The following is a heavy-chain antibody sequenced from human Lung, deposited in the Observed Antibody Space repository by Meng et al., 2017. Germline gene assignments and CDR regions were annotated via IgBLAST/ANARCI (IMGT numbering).Heavy chain of an antibody. CDR2: TSTYNSNR. J-gene: IGHJ4*02. V-gene: IGHV1-18*01. CDR1: GYSFTNYG. D-gene: IGHD2-2*01. Sequence: QVHLVQAGPEVRKPGASAKDSGQAAGYSFTNYGINWVRQAPGKGLEWMGWTSTYNSNRNYAQSLQGRVTMTTDTSTTTAYMELRSLTFDDTAVYYCARGRHCSSTTCYLSDSWGQGTLVTVSS. CDR3: ARGRHCSSTTCYLSDS.